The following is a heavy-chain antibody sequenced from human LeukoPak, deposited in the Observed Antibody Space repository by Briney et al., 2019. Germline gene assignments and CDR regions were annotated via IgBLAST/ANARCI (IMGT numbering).Heavy chain of an antibody. J-gene: IGHJ4*02. Sequence: PSGTLSLTCTVSGGSISFYYWSWIRQPPGKELEWIGYIYYRGSSKYNPSLKSRVSISVDTSKNQFSLKMSSVTAADTAVYYCARALGSSSWERFDYWGQGILVTVSS. CDR1: GGSISFYY. D-gene: IGHD6-13*01. CDR2: IYYRGSS. V-gene: IGHV4-59*01. CDR3: ARALGSSSWERFDY.